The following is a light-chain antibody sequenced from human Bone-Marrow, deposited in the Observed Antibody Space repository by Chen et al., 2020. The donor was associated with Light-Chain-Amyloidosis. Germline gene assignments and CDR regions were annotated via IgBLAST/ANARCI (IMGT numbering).Light chain of an antibody. CDR2: GAS. CDR1: QRITNF. V-gene: IGKV1-39*01. J-gene: IGKJ1*01. CDR3: QQSFNTPWT. Sequence: DIQMTQSPSSLSASVGDRVTITCRASQRITNFLNWYQQRPGRAPKLLIYGASNLQRGAPSRFSGSGSGADFTLTIRSLQPEDFATYYCQQSFNTPWTFGQGTKVDIK.